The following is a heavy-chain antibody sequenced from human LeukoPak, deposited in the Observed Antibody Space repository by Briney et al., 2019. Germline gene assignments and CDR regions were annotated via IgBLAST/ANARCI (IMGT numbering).Heavy chain of an antibody. CDR1: GNYW. CDR3: VSFYETN. CDR2: VNSDGSWT. D-gene: IGHD2-2*01. Sequence: GGSLRLSCAASGNYWVHWVRQARGKGLVWVSHVNSDGSWTSHADSVKGRFTISKDNAKNTVYLQMNNLRTEDTAVYYCVSFYETNWGRGTLVTVSS. J-gene: IGHJ4*02. V-gene: IGHV3-74*01.